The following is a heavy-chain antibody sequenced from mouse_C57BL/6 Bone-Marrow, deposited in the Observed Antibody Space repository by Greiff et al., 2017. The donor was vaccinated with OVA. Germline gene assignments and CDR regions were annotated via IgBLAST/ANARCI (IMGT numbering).Heavy chain of an antibody. V-gene: IGHV1-69*01. D-gene: IGHD3-2*02. J-gene: IGHJ3*01. Sequence: QVQLQQPGAELVMPGASVKLSCKASGYTFTSYWMHWVKQRPGQGLEWIGEIDPSDSYTKYNQKFKGKSTLTVDKSSSTAYMQLSSLASEDSAVYYGARSRQLRLWFAYWGQGTLVTVSA. CDR1: GYTFTSYW. CDR3: ARSRQLRLWFAY. CDR2: IDPSDSYT.